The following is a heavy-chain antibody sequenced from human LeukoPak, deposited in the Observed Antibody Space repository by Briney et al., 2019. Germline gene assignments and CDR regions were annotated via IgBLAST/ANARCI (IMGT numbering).Heavy chain of an antibody. J-gene: IGHJ5*01. Sequence: GGSLRLSCAASGLTFSDSYMTWARQAPGKGVEWVAYISGSGHDINYSDSVKGRFTISRDNAKNSLYLQMSSLRVEDTAVYYCTRDPRHFDSCGQGTLVTVSS. D-gene: IGHD6-6*01. V-gene: IGHV3-11*04. CDR2: ISGSGHDI. CDR1: GLTFSDSY. CDR3: TRDPRHFDS.